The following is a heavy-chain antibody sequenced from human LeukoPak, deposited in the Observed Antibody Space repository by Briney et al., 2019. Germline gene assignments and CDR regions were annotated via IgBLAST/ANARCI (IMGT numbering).Heavy chain of an antibody. Sequence: VGSLRLSCATSVVTFRGYWMSCGCEAPGEGLECVSNIEQDGSETYYVDSVKGRFTISRDNAKNSLYLQMNSLRAEDTAVYYCARDGYCSGGSCYYFDYWGQGTLVTVSS. V-gene: IGHV3-7*01. D-gene: IGHD2-15*01. CDR2: IEQDGSET. CDR3: ARDGYCSGGSCYYFDY. J-gene: IGHJ4*02. CDR1: VVTFRGYW.